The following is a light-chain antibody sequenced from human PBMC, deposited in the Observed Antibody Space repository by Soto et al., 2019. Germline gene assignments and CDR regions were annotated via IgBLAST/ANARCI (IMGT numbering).Light chain of an antibody. CDR2: AAS. V-gene: IGKV1-33*01. CDR1: QSISSY. CDR3: QQYDNLPIT. Sequence: GDRVTITCRASQSISSYLNWYQQKPGKAPKLLIYAASSLQSGVPSRFSGSGSGTDFSFTISSLQPEDIATYYCQQYDNLPITFGQGTRLEIK. J-gene: IGKJ5*01.